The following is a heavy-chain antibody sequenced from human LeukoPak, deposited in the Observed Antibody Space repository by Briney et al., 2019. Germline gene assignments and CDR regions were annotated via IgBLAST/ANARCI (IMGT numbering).Heavy chain of an antibody. J-gene: IGHJ4*02. D-gene: IGHD1-26*01. V-gene: IGHV4-39*07. CDR3: AREWEEQYYFDY. CDR2: FYYSGST. Sequence: SETLSLTCTVSGGSISRTNYYWGWIRQPPGKGLEWIGSFYYSGSTYYNASLKSRVTISVDTSKNQFSLKLSSVTAADTAVYYCAREWEEQYYFDYWGQGTLVTVSS. CDR1: GGSISRTNYY.